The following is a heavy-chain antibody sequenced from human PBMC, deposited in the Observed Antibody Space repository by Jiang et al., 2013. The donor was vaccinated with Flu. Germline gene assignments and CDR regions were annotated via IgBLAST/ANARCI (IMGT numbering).Heavy chain of an antibody. V-gene: IGHV5-10-1*01. Sequence: GAEVKKPGESLKISCKGSGYSFTSYWISWVRQMPGKGLEWMGRIDPSDSYTNYSPSFQGHVTISADKSISTAYLQWSSLKASDTAMYYCARHEVTVTIVSSGMDVWGQGTTVTVSS. D-gene: IGHD4-17*01. CDR1: GYSFTSYW. J-gene: IGHJ6*02. CDR3: ARHEVTVTIVSSGMDV. CDR2: IDPSDSYT.